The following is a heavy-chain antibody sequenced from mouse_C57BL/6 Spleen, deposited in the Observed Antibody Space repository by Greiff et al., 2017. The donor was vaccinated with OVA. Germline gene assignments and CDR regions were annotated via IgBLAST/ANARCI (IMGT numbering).Heavy chain of an antibody. D-gene: IGHD2-1*01. V-gene: IGHV14-4*01. J-gene: IGHJ3*01. CDR2: IDPENGDT. CDR3: TYGNPWFAY. Sequence: EVKLVESGAELVRPGASVKLSCTASGFNIKDDYMHWVKQRPEQGLEWIGWIDPENGDTEYASKFQGKATITADTSSNTAYLQRSSLTSEDTAVYYCTYGNPWFAYWGQGTLVTVSA. CDR1: GFNIKDDY.